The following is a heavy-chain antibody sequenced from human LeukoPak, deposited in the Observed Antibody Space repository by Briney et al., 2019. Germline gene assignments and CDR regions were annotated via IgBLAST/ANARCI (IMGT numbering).Heavy chain of an antibody. V-gene: IGHV3-7*03. CDR3: AKGDQPLLYGGAFDS. Sequence: PGGSLRLSCAASGFTFSSYWMSWVRQAPGKGLEWVANIKQDGSEKYYVDSVKGRFTISRDNAKNTLHLQMISLRAEDTAVYYCAKGDQPLLYGGAFDSWGQGTLVTVSS. D-gene: IGHD2-2*02. CDR1: GFTFSSYW. J-gene: IGHJ4*02. CDR2: IKQDGSEK.